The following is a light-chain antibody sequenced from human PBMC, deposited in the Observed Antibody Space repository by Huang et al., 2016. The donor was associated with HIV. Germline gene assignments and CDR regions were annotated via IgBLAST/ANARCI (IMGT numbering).Light chain of an antibody. CDR3: QQYDNWPPFT. J-gene: IGKJ3*01. V-gene: IGKV3-15*01. CDR1: QSVRSN. Sequence: EIVMTQSPGTLSVSPGERATLSCRASQSVRSNLAWYQQKPGQAPRLRIYDASTRATGVPARFSGSGSGTKVTRSISSLQSEDFAVYYCQQYDNWPPFTFGPGTKVDIK. CDR2: DAS.